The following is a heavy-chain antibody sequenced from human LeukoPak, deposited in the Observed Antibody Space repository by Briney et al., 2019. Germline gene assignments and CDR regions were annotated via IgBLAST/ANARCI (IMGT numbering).Heavy chain of an antibody. J-gene: IGHJ4*02. CDR2: IYYSGST. D-gene: IGHD3-22*01. Sequence: PSETLSLTCTVSGGSISSSSYYWGWIRQPPGKGLEWIGSIYYSGSTYYNPSLKSRVTISVDTSKNQFSLKLGSVTAADTAVYYCARSPMTPHDSSGYFDYWGQGTLVTVSS. CDR3: ARSPMTPHDSSGYFDY. CDR1: GGSISSSSYY. V-gene: IGHV4-39*07.